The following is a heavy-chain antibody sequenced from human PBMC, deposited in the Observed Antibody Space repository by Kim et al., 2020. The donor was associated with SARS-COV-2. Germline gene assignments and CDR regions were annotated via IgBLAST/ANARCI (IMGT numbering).Heavy chain of an antibody. CDR3: ARFNSGWYGHFDY. CDR1: GYTFTSYA. CDR2: INAGNGNT. Sequence: ASVKVSCQASGYTFTSYAMHWVRQAPGQRLEWMGWINAGNGNTKYSQKFQGRVTITRDTSASTAYMELSSLRSEDTAVYYCARFNSGWYGHFDYWGQGTLVTVSS. J-gene: IGHJ4*02. D-gene: IGHD6-19*01. V-gene: IGHV1-3*01.